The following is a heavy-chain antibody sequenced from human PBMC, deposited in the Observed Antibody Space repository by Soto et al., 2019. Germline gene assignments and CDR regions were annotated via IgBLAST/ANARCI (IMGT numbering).Heavy chain of an antibody. D-gene: IGHD3-10*01. Sequence: EASVKVSCKASGYTFTTYGISWVRQAPGQGLEWLGWINTHNGNTNYAQNLQGRVIMTADTSTSTAYMELRSLRSDDTAIYYCTREGSAPYYYYGMDAWGQGTTVTVSS. CDR2: INTHNGNT. CDR3: TREGSAPYYYYGMDA. V-gene: IGHV1-18*01. J-gene: IGHJ6*02. CDR1: GYTFTTYG.